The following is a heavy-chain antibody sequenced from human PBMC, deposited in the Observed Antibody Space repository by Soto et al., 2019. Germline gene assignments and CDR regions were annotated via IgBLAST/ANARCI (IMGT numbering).Heavy chain of an antibody. CDR3: ARARPGYSGFDYYFDY. J-gene: IGHJ4*02. CDR2: ISYDGSNK. D-gene: IGHD5-12*01. Sequence: QVQLVESGGGVVQPGRSLRLSCAASGFTFSSYGMHWVRQAPGKGLEWVAVISYDGSNKYYADSVKGRFTISRDNSKNTLYLQMNSLRAEDTAVYYCARARPGYSGFDYYFDYWGQGTLVTVSS. V-gene: IGHV3-30*03. CDR1: GFTFSSYG.